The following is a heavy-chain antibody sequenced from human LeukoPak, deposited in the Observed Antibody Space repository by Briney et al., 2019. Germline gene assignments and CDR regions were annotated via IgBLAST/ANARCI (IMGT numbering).Heavy chain of an antibody. CDR3: AKSRELGYCSGGSCYGQGY. CDR1: GFTFSSYS. Sequence: PGGSLRLSCAASGFTFSSYSMNWVRQAPGKGLEWVSAISGSGGSTYYADSVKGRFTISRDNSKNTLYLQMNSLRAEDTAVYYCAKSRELGYCSGGSCYGQGYWGQGTLVTVSS. CDR2: ISGSGGST. J-gene: IGHJ4*02. V-gene: IGHV3-23*01. D-gene: IGHD2-15*01.